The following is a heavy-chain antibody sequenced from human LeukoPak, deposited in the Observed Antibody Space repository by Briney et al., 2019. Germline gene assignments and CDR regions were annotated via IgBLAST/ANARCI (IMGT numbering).Heavy chain of an antibody. Sequence: PGGSLRLSCAASEFTFSSYAMQWVRQAPGEGLEWVSGISVSGGSTWYADSVKGRFTISRDNSKNTLYLQMNGLRAEDTAVYYCAKYVSAKGPPYALDVWGQGTTVTVSS. J-gene: IGHJ6*02. D-gene: IGHD2/OR15-2a*01. CDR1: EFTFSSYA. V-gene: IGHV3-23*01. CDR2: ISVSGGST. CDR3: AKYVSAKGPPYALDV.